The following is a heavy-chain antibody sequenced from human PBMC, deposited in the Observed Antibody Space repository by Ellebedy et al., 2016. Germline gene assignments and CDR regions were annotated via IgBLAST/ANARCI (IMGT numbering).Heavy chain of an antibody. CDR1: GFTFSSYA. D-gene: IGHD2/OR15-2a*01. V-gene: IGHV3-30*04. Sequence: GESLKISCAASGFTFSSYAMHWVRQAPGKGLAWVAVIAYDGSSNYHAESVRGRFTVSRDNSKNTLYLQMNSLRVEDTVVYYCARGGTLSVPVIPQDYWGQGTLVTVSS. CDR2: IAYDGSSN. J-gene: IGHJ4*02. CDR3: ARGGTLSVPVIPQDY.